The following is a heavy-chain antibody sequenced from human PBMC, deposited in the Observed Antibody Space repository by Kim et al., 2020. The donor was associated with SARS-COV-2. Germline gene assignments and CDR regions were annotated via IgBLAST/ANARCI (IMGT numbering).Heavy chain of an antibody. CDR2: ISGSGGST. Sequence: GGSLRLSCAASGFTFSSYAMSWVRQAPGKGLEWVSAISGSGGSTYYADSVKGRFTISRDNSKNTLYLQMNSLRAEDTAVYYCAKDQGYSYGYSTLYNWFDPWGQGTLVTVSS. CDR3: AKDQGYSYGYSTLYNWFDP. V-gene: IGHV3-23*01. J-gene: IGHJ5*02. CDR1: GFTFSSYA. D-gene: IGHD5-18*01.